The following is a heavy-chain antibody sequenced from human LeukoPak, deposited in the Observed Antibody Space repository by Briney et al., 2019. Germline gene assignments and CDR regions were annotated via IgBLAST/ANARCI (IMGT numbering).Heavy chain of an antibody. CDR1: GFTFSSYA. D-gene: IGHD3-10*01. CDR2: ISYDGSNK. J-gene: IGHJ4*02. V-gene: IGHV3-30*04. Sequence: GGSLRLSCAASGFTFSSYAMHWVRQAPGKGLEWVAVISYDGSNKYYADSVKGRFTISRDNSKNTLYLQMNSLRAEDTAVYYCARDHRPMGSGLFDYWGQGTLVIVSS. CDR3: ARDHRPMGSGLFDY.